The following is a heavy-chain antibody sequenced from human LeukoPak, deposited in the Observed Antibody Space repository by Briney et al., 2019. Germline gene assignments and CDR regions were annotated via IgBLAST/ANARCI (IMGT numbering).Heavy chain of an antibody. Sequence: SETQSLTCAVYGGSFSGYYWSWIRQPPGKGLEWIGEINHSGSTNYNPSLKSRVTISVDTSKNQFSLKLSSVTAADTAVYYCARGYDFWSGYYVYWGQGTLVTVSS. D-gene: IGHD3-3*01. J-gene: IGHJ4*02. CDR2: INHSGST. V-gene: IGHV4-34*01. CDR1: GGSFSGYY. CDR3: ARGYDFWSGYYVY.